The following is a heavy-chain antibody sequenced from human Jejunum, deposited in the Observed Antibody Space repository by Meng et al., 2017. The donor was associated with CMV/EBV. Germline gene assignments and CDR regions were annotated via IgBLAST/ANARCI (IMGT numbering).Heavy chain of an antibody. CDR1: GFIFSHYA. CDR2: IAHDGSKQ. Sequence: QVQLVESGGGVVQPGGALRLSCAASGFIFSHYAMHWVRQAPGKGLEWVALIAHDGSKQYYVDSVNGRFTISRDSSKNTLYLQMNSLRAEDTAVYYCGKERTGYYIQNWGQGTLVTVAS. D-gene: IGHD3/OR15-3a*01. J-gene: IGHJ1*01. CDR3: GKERTGYYIQN. V-gene: IGHV3-30*02.